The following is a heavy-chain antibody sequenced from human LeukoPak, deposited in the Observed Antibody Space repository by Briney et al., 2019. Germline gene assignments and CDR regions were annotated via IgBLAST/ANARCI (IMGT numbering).Heavy chain of an antibody. V-gene: IGHV4-4*02. CDR2: IYHSGST. CDR1: GGSISSSNW. J-gene: IGHJ4*02. CDR3: ARGQYYGSGRFDY. D-gene: IGHD3-10*01. Sequence: SETLSLTCAVSGGSISSSNWWRWVRQPPGKWLEWIGAIYHSGSTNYNPSLKRRVTISVDKSKNQFSLKLSSVTAADTAVYYCARGQYYGSGRFDYWGQGTLVTVSS.